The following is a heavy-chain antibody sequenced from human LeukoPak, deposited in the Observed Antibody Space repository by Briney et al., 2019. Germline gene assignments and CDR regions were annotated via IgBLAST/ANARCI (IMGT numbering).Heavy chain of an antibody. J-gene: IGHJ4*02. D-gene: IGHD3-22*01. CDR2: IWYDGTSK. CDR1: GFSLSAYG. V-gene: IGHV3-33*01. Sequence: QPGRSLRLSCAASGFSLSAYGVHWVRQAPGKGLEWVAVIWYDGTSKDYADSVKGRFTFSRDNSKNTLYLQMNSLRAEDTAVYYCARDSYYYDSSGYLDYWGQGTLVTVSS. CDR3: ARDSYYYDSSGYLDY.